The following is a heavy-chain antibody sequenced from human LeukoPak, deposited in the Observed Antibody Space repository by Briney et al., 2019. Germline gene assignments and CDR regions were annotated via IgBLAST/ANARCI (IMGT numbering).Heavy chain of an antibody. CDR2: ISGSGDST. CDR1: GFTFSSFG. CDR3: ARDTMSSGWAYYYYYYYMDV. Sequence: GGSLRLSCAASGFTFSSFGMSWVRQAPGKGLEWVSGISGSGDSTYYADSVKGRFTISRDNAKNSLYLQMNSLRAEDTAVYYCARDTMSSGWAYYYYYYYMDVWGKGTTVTVSS. J-gene: IGHJ6*03. D-gene: IGHD6-19*01. V-gene: IGHV3-23*01.